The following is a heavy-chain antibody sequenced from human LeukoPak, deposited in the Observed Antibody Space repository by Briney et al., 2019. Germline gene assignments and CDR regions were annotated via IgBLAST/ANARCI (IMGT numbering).Heavy chain of an antibody. CDR2: THHSGNT. V-gene: IGHV4-59*02. CDR3: ARDQGGGSGQFDY. D-gene: IGHD6-19*01. CDR1: GDSVSGYY. Sequence: PSETLSLTCIVSGDSVSGYYWNWIRQPPGKGLEWIGYTHHSGNTLYNPSLKSRVTISVDTSKNQFSLKLSSVTAADTAVYYCARDQGGGSGQFDYWGQGTLVTVSS. J-gene: IGHJ4*02.